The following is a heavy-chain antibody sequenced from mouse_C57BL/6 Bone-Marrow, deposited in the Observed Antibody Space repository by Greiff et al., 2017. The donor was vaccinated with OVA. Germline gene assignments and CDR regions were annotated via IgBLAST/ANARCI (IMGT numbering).Heavy chain of an antibody. CDR3: TSVYGNYVDY. CDR1: GFNIKDYY. V-gene: IGHV14-1*01. J-gene: IGHJ2*01. Sequence: VQLKQSGAELVRPGASVKLSCTASGFNIKDYYMHWVKQRPEQGLEWIGRIDPEDGDTEYAPKFQGKATMTADTSSNTAYLQLSSLTSEDAAVYYCTSVYGNYVDYWGQGTTLTVSS. D-gene: IGHD2-1*01. CDR2: IDPEDGDT.